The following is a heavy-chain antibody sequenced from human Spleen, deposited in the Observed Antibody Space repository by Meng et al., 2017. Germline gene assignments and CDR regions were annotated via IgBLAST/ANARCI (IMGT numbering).Heavy chain of an antibody. J-gene: IGHJ4*02. CDR3: ARDEDISAAGKLFGDY. Sequence: VERVPSGLELKKLGASVKLACKPSGSTFAAYWIHWLRQAPGKGLEWMGRIDPNNDHTQYAQNFQGRVTMTSDTSISTVYMELNGLRSDDTAVYYCARDEDISAAGKLFGDYWGQGTLVTVSS. CDR1: GSTFAAYW. CDR2: IDPNNDHT. V-gene: IGHV1-2*06. D-gene: IGHD6-13*01.